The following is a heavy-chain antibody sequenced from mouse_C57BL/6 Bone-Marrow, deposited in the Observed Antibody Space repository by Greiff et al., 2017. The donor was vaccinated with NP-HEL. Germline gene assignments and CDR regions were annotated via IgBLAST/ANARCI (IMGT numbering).Heavy chain of an antibody. D-gene: IGHD1-1*01. V-gene: IGHV1-81*01. J-gene: IGHJ3*01. Sequence: VQLQQSGAELARPGASVKLSCKASGYTFTSYGISWVKQRTGQGLEWIGKIYPRSGNTYYNEKFKGKATLTADKSSSTAYMELRSLTSEDSAVYFCALYYYGSSPFAYWGQGTLVTVSA. CDR3: ALYYYGSSPFAY. CDR2: IYPRSGNT. CDR1: GYTFTSYG.